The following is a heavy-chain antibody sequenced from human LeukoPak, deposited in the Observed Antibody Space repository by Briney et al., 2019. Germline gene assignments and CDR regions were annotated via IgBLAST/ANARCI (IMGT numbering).Heavy chain of an antibody. V-gene: IGHV3-15*01. CDR2: IKSKTDGGTT. J-gene: IGHJ4*02. CDR1: GFTFSNAW. CDR3: ATLPLWLPGDYFDY. D-gene: IGHD3-10*01. Sequence: GGSLRLSCAASGFTFSNAWMSWVRQAPGKGLEWVGRIKSKTDGGTTDYAAPVKGRFTISRDDSKNTLYLQMNSLKTEDTAVYYCATLPLWLPGDYFDYWGQGTLVTVSS.